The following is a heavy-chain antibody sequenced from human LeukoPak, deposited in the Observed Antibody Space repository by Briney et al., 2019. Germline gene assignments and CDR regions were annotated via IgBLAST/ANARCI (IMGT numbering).Heavy chain of an antibody. J-gene: IGHJ4*02. Sequence: ASVKVSCKASGGTFRSFAINWVRQAPGKGLEWMGGIIPMINTPKYAQRFQGRVSITADESTSTGYMEVSTLRSEDTAVYYCAIFQGTYGDNDNDFWGQGTLVTVSS. CDR3: AIFQGTYGDNDNDF. V-gene: IGHV1-69*13. CDR2: IIPMINTP. D-gene: IGHD4-17*01. CDR1: GGTFRSFA.